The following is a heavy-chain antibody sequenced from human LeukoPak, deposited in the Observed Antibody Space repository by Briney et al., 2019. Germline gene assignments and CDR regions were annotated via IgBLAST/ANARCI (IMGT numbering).Heavy chain of an antibody. D-gene: IGHD3-10*01. CDR3: ARVPDYYGSGSYYSPAFDI. Sequence: SETLSLTCTVSGGSISSYYWSWIRQPPGKGLEWIGYIYYSGSTNYNPSLKSRVTISVDTSKNQFSLKLSSVTAADTAVYYCARVPDYYGSGSYYSPAFDIWGQGTMVTVSS. J-gene: IGHJ3*02. CDR2: IYYSGST. V-gene: IGHV4-59*01. CDR1: GGSISSYY.